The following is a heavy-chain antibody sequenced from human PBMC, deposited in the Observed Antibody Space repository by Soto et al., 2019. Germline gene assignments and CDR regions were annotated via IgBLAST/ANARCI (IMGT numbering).Heavy chain of an antibody. V-gene: IGHV3-74*01. Sequence: GGSLRLSCAASGFTFSSYSMHWVRQAPGKGLVWVSRISSDDSSINYADSVKGRFTISRDNAKDTLYLQMNSLRVEDTAVYYCGRASSSAYQRILDYWGPGTLVTVSS. J-gene: IGHJ4*02. D-gene: IGHD3-22*01. CDR3: GRASSSAYQRILDY. CDR1: GFTFSSYS. CDR2: ISSDDSSI.